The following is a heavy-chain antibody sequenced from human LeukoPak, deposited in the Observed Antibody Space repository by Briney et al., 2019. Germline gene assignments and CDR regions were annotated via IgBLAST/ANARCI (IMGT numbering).Heavy chain of an antibody. Sequence: GASVKVSCKASGGTFSSYAISWVRQAPGQGLESMGGIIPIFGTANYAQKFQGRVTITTDESTSTAYMELSSLRSEDTAVYYCARDTASDAFDIWGQGIMVTVSS. CDR1: GGTFSSYA. V-gene: IGHV1-69*05. CDR2: IIPIFGTA. J-gene: IGHJ3*02. CDR3: ARDTASDAFDI.